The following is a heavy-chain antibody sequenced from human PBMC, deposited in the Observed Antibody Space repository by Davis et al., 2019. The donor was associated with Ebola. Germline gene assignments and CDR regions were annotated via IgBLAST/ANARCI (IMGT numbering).Heavy chain of an antibody. CDR3: ARHYYDSSGYLDC. CDR2: VISNSGDT. J-gene: IGHJ4*02. V-gene: IGHV1-2*06. CDR1: GYSFTGYN. D-gene: IGHD3-22*01. Sequence: ASVKVSCKASGYSFTGYNIHWVRQAPGHGLEWMGRVISNSGDTNYAQNFQGRVTITRDTSASTTYMELSSLRSEDTAVYYCARHYYDSSGYLDCWGQGTLVTVSS.